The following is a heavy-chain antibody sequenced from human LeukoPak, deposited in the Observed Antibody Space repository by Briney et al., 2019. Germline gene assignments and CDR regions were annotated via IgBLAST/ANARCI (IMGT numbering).Heavy chain of an antibody. CDR1: GGSISSGDYY. CDR2: IYYSGST. D-gene: IGHD2-15*01. J-gene: IGHJ6*03. V-gene: IGHV4-30-4*02. Sequence: SETLSLTCTVSGGSISSGDYYWSWIRQPPGKGLEWIGYIYYSGSTYYNPSLKSRVTISVDTSKNQFSLKLSSVTAADTAVYYCARARYCSGGSCYYYYYYMDVWGKGTTVTVSS. CDR3: ARARYCSGGSCYYYYYYMDV.